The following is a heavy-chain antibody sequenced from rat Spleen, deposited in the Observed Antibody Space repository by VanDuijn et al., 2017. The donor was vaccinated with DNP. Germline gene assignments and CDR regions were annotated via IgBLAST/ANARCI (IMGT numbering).Heavy chain of an antibody. D-gene: IGHD1-12*02. J-gene: IGHJ3*01. V-gene: IGHV5-25*01. Sequence: EVQLVESGGGLVQPGRSMKLSCVASGFTFSNYYMAWVRQAPTKGPAWVAAISAGGGNTYYRDSVKGRFTISRDNARSTLYLQVDSLRSEDTATYYCARPEYYDGSYYYGWFAHWGQGTLVTVSS. CDR1: GFTFSNYY. CDR2: ISAGGGNT. CDR3: ARPEYYDGSYYYGWFAH.